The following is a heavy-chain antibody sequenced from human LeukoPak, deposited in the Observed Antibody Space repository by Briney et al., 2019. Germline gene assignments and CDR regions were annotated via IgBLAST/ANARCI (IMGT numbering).Heavy chain of an antibody. CDR3: ARAPPIVVVPAAMPRGQLRFDP. CDR2: INPNSGGT. CDR1: GYTFTGYY. J-gene: IGHJ5*02. Sequence: GASVKVSCKASGYTFTGYYMHWVRQAPGQGLEWMGWINPNSGGTNYAQKFQGRVTMTRDTSISTAYMELSRLRSDDTAVYYCARAPPIVVVPAAMPRGQLRFDPWGQGTLVTVSS. V-gene: IGHV1-2*02. D-gene: IGHD2-2*01.